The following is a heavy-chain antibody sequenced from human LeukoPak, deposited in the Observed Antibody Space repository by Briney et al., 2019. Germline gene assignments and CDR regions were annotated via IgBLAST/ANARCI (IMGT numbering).Heavy chain of an antibody. D-gene: IGHD6-19*01. CDR3: ARQAYGSGWY. V-gene: IGHV3-23*01. J-gene: IGHJ4*02. CDR2: ITGSGTST. CDR1: GFTFSNYA. Sequence: GASLRLSCVASGFTFSNYAMSWVRQAPGKGLEWVSAITGSGTSTYYSDSVKGRFTISRDNARNSLSLQMHTLRAEDTGFYYCARQAYGSGWYWGQGILVTVSS.